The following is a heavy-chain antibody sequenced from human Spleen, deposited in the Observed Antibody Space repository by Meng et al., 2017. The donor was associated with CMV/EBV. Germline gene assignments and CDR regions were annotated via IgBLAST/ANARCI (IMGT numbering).Heavy chain of an antibody. J-gene: IGHJ4*02. CDR2: IIPIFGTA. CDR1: GGTFSSYA. V-gene: IGHV1-69*05. CDR3: ARTPQTLFNFDY. Sequence: KASGGTFSSYAISWVRQAPGQGLEWMGGIIPIFGTANYAQKFQGRVTITTDESTSTAYMELSSLRSEDTAVYYCARTPQTLFNFDYWGQGTLVTVSS. D-gene: IGHD2/OR15-2a*01.